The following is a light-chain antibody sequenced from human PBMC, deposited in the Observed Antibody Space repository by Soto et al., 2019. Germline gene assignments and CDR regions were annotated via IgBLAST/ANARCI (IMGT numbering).Light chain of an antibody. J-gene: IGKJ5*01. CDR3: QQSYSTLSIT. V-gene: IGKV1-39*01. Sequence: DIQMTQSPSSLSASVGDRVTITCRASESIARHLNWYQQKPGKAPKLLIYAASSLQNEVPTRFRGGGSGIEFTLTISNLQPKDFATYYGQQSYSTLSITFGRGTRLEIK. CDR2: AAS. CDR1: ESIARH.